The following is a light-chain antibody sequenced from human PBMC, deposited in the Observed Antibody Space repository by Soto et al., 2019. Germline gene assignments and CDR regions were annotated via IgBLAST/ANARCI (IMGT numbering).Light chain of an antibody. V-gene: IGLV3-21*04. J-gene: IGLJ7*01. CDR1: KTGSKS. Sequence: SYELTQPPSVSVAPGKTARITCGVNKTGSKSVHWYQQKPGQAPVVVIYYDNDRPSGIPERFSGSNSGNTATLTISRVEAGDEADYYCQVWDSSSDHAVFGGGTQLTVL. CDR3: QVWDSSSDHAV. CDR2: YDN.